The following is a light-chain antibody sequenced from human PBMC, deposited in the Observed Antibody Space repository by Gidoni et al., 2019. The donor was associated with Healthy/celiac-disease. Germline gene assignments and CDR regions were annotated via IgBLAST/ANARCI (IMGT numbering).Light chain of an antibody. CDR2: DVS. Sequence: QSALTQPASVSGSPGQSITISCTGTSRDVGGYNYVSWYQQHPGKAPKLMIYDVSNRPSGVSNRFSGSKSGNTASLTISGLQAEDEADYYCSSYTSSSLGVFGGGTKLTVL. CDR3: SSYTSSSLGV. V-gene: IGLV2-14*03. CDR1: SRDVGGYNY. J-gene: IGLJ2*01.